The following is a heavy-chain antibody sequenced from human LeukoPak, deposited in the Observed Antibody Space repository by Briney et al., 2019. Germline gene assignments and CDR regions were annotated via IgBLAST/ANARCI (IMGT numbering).Heavy chain of an antibody. V-gene: IGHV3-30*03. CDR2: ISYDGSNK. CDR1: GFTFSSYG. J-gene: IGHJ4*02. Sequence: GGSLRLSCAASGFTFSSYGMHWVRQAPGKGLEWVAVISYDGSNKYYADSVKGRFTISRDNSKNTLYLQMNSLRAEDTAVYYCARDYGSGSYYTQNWGQGTLVTVSS. D-gene: IGHD3-10*01. CDR3: ARDYGSGSYYTQN.